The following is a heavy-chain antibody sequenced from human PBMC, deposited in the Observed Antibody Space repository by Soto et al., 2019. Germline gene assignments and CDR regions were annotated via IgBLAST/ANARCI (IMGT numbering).Heavy chain of an antibody. Sequence: PSETLSLTCTLSVGSVRAPDWWNWVRQSPDKGLEWIAEVHISGHSNYNPSLRSRVSVSIDSSKNQFYLNLNSVTAADTAIYYCARVRQGCSANNWYFDPWGQGTQVTVS. J-gene: IGHJ5*01. CDR2: VHISGHS. D-gene: IGHD1-1*01. CDR1: VGSVRAPDW. V-gene: IGHV4-4*02. CDR3: ARVRQGCSANNWYFDP.